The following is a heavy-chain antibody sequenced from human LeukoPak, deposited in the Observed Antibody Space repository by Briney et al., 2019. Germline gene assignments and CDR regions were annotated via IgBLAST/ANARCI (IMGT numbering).Heavy chain of an antibody. J-gene: IGHJ4*02. Sequence: GGSLRLSCAASKFTFSDFAMSWVRQAPGKGLEWVSTLSDSGDNTYYADSVKGRFTIFRDNSKNTLYLQMNSLRAEDTALYYWGKERGRGGGGLGDWGQGTLVTVST. CDR1: KFTFSDFA. V-gene: IGHV3-23*01. D-gene: IGHD3-16*01. CDR3: GKERGRGGGGLGD. CDR2: LSDSGDNT.